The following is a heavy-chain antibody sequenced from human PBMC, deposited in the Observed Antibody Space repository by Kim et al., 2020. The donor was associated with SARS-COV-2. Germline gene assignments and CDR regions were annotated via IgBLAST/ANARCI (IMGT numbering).Heavy chain of an antibody. J-gene: IGHJ6*03. D-gene: IGHD6-13*01. Sequence: KGRFTISRDNSRKTLYLQMNSLRAEDTAVYYCARATGYSSSWTVYYYMDVWGKGTTVTVSS. CDR3: ARATGYSSSWTVYYYMDV. V-gene: IGHV3-66*01.